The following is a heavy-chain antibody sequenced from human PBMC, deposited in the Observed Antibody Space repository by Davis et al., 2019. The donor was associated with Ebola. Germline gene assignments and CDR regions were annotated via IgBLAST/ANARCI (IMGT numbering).Heavy chain of an antibody. V-gene: IGHV1-8*01. CDR3: ARVGYCSGGSCYFYDY. J-gene: IGHJ4*02. CDR1: GYTFNSFD. Sequence: ASVPVSYKASGYTFNSFDIHWVRQATGQGLEWMGWMNPNSGNTGYAQRFQGRVTMTRNTSISTAYMELSRLRSDDTAVYYCARVGYCSGGSCYFYDYWGQGTLVTVSS. CDR2: MNPNSGNT. D-gene: IGHD2-15*01.